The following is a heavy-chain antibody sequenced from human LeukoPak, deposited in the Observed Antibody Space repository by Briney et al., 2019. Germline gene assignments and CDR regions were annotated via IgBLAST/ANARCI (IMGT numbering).Heavy chain of an antibody. CDR2: INPSGGST. V-gene: IGHV1-46*01. J-gene: IGHJ4*02. Sequence: GASVKVSCKASGYIFTSYYMHWVRQAPGQGLEWMGIINPSGGSTSYAQKFQGRVTMSRDTSTSTVYMELSSLRSEDTAVYYCARDRDGVLRFLEWTPPGDYWGQGTLVTVSS. CDR1: GYIFTSYY. D-gene: IGHD3-3*01. CDR3: ARDRDGVLRFLEWTPPGDY.